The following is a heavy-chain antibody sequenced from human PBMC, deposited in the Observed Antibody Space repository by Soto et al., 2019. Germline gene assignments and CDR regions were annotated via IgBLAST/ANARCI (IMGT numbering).Heavy chain of an antibody. J-gene: IGHJ4*02. D-gene: IGHD3-22*01. CDR1: GGSISSGGYS. V-gene: IGHV4-30-2*01. CDR2: IYHSGST. Sequence: PSETLSLTCAVSGGSISSGGYSWSWIRQPPGKGLEWIGYIYHSGSTYYNPSLKSRVTISVDTSKNQFSLKLSSVTAADTAVFYCARSDSSGYIPFDYWGQGTLVTVSS. CDR3: ARSDSSGYIPFDY.